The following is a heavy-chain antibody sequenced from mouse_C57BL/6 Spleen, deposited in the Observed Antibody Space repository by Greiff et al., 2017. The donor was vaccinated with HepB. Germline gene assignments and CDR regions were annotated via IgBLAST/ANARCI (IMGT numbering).Heavy chain of an antibody. CDR2: INPSNGGT. D-gene: IGHD2-4*01. CDR1: GYTFTSYW. V-gene: IGHV1-53*01. CDR3: ARSLGYDYDLLRYFDV. J-gene: IGHJ1*03. Sequence: QVQLQQPGTELVKPGASVKLSCKASGYTFTSYWMHWVKQRPGQGLEWIGNINPSNGGTNYNEKFKSKATLTVDKSSSTAYMQLSSLTSEDSAVYYCARSLGYDYDLLRYFDVWGTGTTVTVSS.